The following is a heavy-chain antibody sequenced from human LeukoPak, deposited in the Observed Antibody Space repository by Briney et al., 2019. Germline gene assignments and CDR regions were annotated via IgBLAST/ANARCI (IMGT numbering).Heavy chain of an antibody. D-gene: IGHD2-2*01. J-gene: IGHJ4*02. CDR1: GSTFSSYS. CDR3: ARDTRGESDY. V-gene: IGHV3-48*04. CDR2: ISSYSDTI. Sequence: GGSLRLSCAVSGSTFSSYSMNWVRQAPGKGLEWVSYISSYSDTIYYADSVKGRFTISRDNAKNSLYLQMNSLRAEDTAVYYCARDTRGESDYWGQGTLVTVSS.